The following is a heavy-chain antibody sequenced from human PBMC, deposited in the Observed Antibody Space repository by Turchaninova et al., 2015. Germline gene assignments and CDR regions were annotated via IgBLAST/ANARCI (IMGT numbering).Heavy chain of an antibody. J-gene: IGHJ3*02. D-gene: IGHD5-24*01. Sequence: QVQPQESAPGRVNTSETLSLTCAVSGYVISRGYDWGWIRQPPGKGLEWIGIAYYGGNTYYSPSLKSRVTILGDTSKNQFSLNLTFVTAADTAVYYCARQANYAFEIWGQGTMVTVSS. CDR1: GYVISRGYD. V-gene: IGHV4-38-2*01. CDR2: AYYGGNT. CDR3: ARQANYAFEI.